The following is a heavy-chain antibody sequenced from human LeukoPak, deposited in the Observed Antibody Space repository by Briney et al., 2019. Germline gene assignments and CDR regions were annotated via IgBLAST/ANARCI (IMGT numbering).Heavy chain of an antibody. CDR1: GFTFSSYE. D-gene: IGHD3-22*01. CDR3: AKDRRYYDSSGYYNYFDY. Sequence: PGGSLRLSCAASGFTFSSYEMNWVRQAPGKGLEWVSYISSSGSTIYYADSVKGRFTISRDNSKNTLYLQMNSLRAEDTAVYYCAKDRRYYDSSGYYNYFDYWGQGTLVTVSS. J-gene: IGHJ4*02. V-gene: IGHV3-48*03. CDR2: ISSSGSTI.